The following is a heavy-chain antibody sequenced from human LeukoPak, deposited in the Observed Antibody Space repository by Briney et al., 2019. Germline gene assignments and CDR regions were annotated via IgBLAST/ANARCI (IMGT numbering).Heavy chain of an antibody. CDR3: AREAGGWPSYYFDY. J-gene: IGHJ4*02. D-gene: IGHD6-19*01. Sequence: SETLSLTCTVSGGSISSYYWSWLRQPPGKGLEWIGYIYYSGSTNYNPSLKSRVTISVDTSKNQFSMKLSSVTAADTAVYYCAREAGGWPSYYFDYWGQGTLVTVSS. CDR1: GGSISSYY. CDR2: IYYSGST. V-gene: IGHV4-59*01.